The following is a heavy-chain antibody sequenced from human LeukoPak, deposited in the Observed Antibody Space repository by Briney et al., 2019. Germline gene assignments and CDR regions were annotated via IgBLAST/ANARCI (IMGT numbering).Heavy chain of an antibody. D-gene: IGHD6-19*01. J-gene: IGHJ4*02. CDR2: ISAYNGNT. CDR1: GYTFTSYG. CDR3: ARFAVHRRLAVAGQFGLDY. V-gene: IGHV1-18*01. Sequence: ASVKVSCKASGYTFTSYGISWVRQAPGQGLEWMGWISAYNGNTNYAQKLQGRVTMTTDTYTSTAYMELSSLRSGDTAVYYCARFAVHRRLAVAGQFGLDYWGQGTLVTVSS.